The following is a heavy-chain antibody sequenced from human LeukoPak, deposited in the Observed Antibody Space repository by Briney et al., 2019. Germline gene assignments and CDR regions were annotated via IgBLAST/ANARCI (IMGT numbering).Heavy chain of an antibody. J-gene: IGHJ5*02. D-gene: IGHD2-21*01. V-gene: IGHV4-30-2*01. CDR1: GDSISSGAYS. CDR3: ARELWFANAPGSWLDP. CDR2: TFHSGST. Sequence: SQTLSLTCVVSGDSISSGAYSWSWIRQPPGKGLEWIGYTFHSGSTFHNPSLKSRVTISVDNSKNQFSLRLSSVTAADTAVYYCARELWFANAPGSWLDPWGQGTLVTVSS.